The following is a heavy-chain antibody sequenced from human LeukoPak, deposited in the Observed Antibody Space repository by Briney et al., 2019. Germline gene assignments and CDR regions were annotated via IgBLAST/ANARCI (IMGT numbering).Heavy chain of an antibody. CDR3: ARVRPRGSRSKVPWYFDY. CDR2: IYYSGST. D-gene: IGHD3-10*01. V-gene: IGHV4-59*01. CDR1: GGSISSYY. J-gene: IGHJ4*02. Sequence: SETLSLTCTVSGGSISSYYWSWIRQPPGKGLEWIGYIYYSGSTNYNPSLKSRVTISVDTSKNQFSLKLSSVTAADTAVYYCARVRPRGSRSKVPWYFDYWGQGTLVTVSS.